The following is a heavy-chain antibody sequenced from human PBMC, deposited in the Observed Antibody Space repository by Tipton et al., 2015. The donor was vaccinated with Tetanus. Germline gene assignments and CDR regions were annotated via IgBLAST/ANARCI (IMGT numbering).Heavy chain of an antibody. J-gene: IGHJ4*02. D-gene: IGHD2-21*02. Sequence: GSLRLSCAASGFTLRSYSMNWVRQAPGKGLEWVSYISTTSNTIYYADSVRGRFTISRDNAKNLLYLQMSRLRREDTAVYSCARGMAEASNCGGDCYSDYWGQGTLVTVSS. CDR2: ISTTSNTI. CDR3: ARGMAEASNCGGDCYSDY. CDR1: GFTLRSYS. V-gene: IGHV3-48*01.